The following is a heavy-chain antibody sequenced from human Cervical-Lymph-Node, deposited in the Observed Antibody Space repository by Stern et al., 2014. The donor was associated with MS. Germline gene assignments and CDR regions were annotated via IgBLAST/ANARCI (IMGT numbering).Heavy chain of an antibody. CDR1: GYTFSDFW. V-gene: IGHV5-51*01. CDR2: IYPGDSDI. CDR3: ARLPGDYYYHGMDV. Sequence: EVQLVESGAEVKKPGESLKISCKVSGYTFSDFWIGWGRQKPGKGLEWMAIIYPGDSDIRYSPSFQGPVTVSADTALRTAHLQWSSLKPSDTAIYYCARLPGDYYYHGMDVWGQGATVIVSS. D-gene: IGHD1-14*01. J-gene: IGHJ6*02.